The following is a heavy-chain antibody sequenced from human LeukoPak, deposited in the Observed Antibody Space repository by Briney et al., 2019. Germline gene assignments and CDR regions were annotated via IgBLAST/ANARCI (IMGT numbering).Heavy chain of an antibody. D-gene: IGHD1-26*01. V-gene: IGHV4-39*01. CDR1: GGSISSGDYY. CDR3: ARPSGSYHGAFDY. CDR2: IYYSGST. J-gene: IGHJ4*02. Sequence: SETLSLTCTVSGGSISSGDYYWSWIRQPPGKGLEWIGSIYYSGSTYYNPSLKSRVTISVDTSKNQFSLKLSSVTAADTAVYYCARPSGSYHGAFDYWGQGTLVTVSS.